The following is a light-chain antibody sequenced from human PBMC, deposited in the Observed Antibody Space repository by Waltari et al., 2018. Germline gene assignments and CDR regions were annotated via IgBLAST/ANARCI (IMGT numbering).Light chain of an antibody. V-gene: IGKV3-20*01. Sequence: QQQPSQGPRPHLYSASTRATDFPESFSGGGSGTDLCLTISRLEAEDFAVYYCQHYVSLPATFGQGTKVEIE. CDR2: SAS. J-gene: IGKJ1*01. CDR3: QHYVSLPAT.